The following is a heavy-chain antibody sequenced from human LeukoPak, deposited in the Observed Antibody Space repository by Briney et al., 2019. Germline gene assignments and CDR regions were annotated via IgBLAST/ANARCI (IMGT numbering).Heavy chain of an antibody. Sequence: PGGSLRLSCAPSGFTFSNAWMSRVPQAPGKGLEWVGRIKRKTDGGTTDYAAPVKGRFTISRNDSKNTLYLQMNSLKTEDTAVYYGTTLLWFGELSDYWGQGTLVTVSS. CDR1: GFTFSNAW. J-gene: IGHJ4*02. D-gene: IGHD3-10*01. CDR3: TTLLWFGELSDY. CDR2: IKRKTDGGTT. V-gene: IGHV3-15*01.